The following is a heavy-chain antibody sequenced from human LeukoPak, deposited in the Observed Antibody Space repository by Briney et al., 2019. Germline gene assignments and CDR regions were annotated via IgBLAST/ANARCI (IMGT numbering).Heavy chain of an antibody. J-gene: IGHJ5*02. Sequence: SVKVSCKASGGTFSSYAISWVRQAPGQGLEWMGGIIPIFGTANYAQKFQGRVTITTDESTSTAYMGLSSLRSEDTAVYYCARASKPIAAAANWFDPWGQGTLVTVSS. CDR3: ARASKPIAAAANWFDP. D-gene: IGHD6-13*01. CDR1: GGTFSSYA. CDR2: IIPIFGTA. V-gene: IGHV1-69*05.